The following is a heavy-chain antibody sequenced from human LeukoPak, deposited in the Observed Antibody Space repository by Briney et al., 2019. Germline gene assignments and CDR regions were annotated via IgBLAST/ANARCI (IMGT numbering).Heavy chain of an antibody. J-gene: IGHJ4*02. CDR1: GYTFTSYY. V-gene: IGHV1-46*01. Sequence: ASVKVSCKASGYTFTSYYMHWVRQAPGQGLEWMGIINPSGGSTSYAQKFQGRVTMTRDTSTSTVYMELSSLRSEDTAVYYCARDLEYCSSTSCYGPIDYWGQGTLVTVSP. CDR2: INPSGGST. D-gene: IGHD2-2*01. CDR3: ARDLEYCSSTSCYGPIDY.